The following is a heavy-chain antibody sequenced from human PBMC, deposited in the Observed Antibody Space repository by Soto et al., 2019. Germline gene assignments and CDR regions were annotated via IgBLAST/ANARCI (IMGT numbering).Heavy chain of an antibody. V-gene: IGHV1-69*13. D-gene: IGHD3-22*01. CDR1: GGTFSSYA. Sequence: GSSVKVSCNASGGTFSSYAISSVRLAPGQGLEWMGGIIPIFGTANYAQKFQGRVKITAEESTSTAYMELSSLRSEDTAVYYCARQTSPYGIVGSSGYNYWAQGTLVTGSS. CDR2: IIPIFGTA. CDR3: ARQTSPYGIVGSSGYNY. J-gene: IGHJ4*02.